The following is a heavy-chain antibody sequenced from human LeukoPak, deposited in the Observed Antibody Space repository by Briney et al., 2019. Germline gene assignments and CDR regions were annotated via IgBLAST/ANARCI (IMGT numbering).Heavy chain of an antibody. D-gene: IGHD3-22*01. V-gene: IGHV1-2*02. J-gene: IGHJ4*02. CDR3: ASLSSGYYYYFDY. CDR1: GYTFTGYY. CDR2: ISPNSGGT. Sequence: ASVKVSCKASGYTFTGYYMHWVRQAPGQGLEWMGWISPNSGGTNYAQKFQGRVTMTRDTSISTAYMELSRLRSDDTAVYYCASLSSGYYYYFDYWGQGTLVTVSS.